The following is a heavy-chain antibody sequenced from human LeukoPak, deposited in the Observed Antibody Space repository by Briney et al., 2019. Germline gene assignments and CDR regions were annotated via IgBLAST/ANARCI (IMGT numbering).Heavy chain of an antibody. CDR3: AAGYSSSWLDY. Sequence: SETLSLTCAVYGGSFSGYYWSWIRQPPGKGLEWIGELNHSGSTNYNPSLKSRVTISVDTSKNQFSLKLSSVTAADTAVYYCAAGYSSSWLDYWGQGTLVTVSS. CDR1: GGSFSGYY. V-gene: IGHV4-34*01. D-gene: IGHD6-13*01. CDR2: LNHSGST. J-gene: IGHJ4*02.